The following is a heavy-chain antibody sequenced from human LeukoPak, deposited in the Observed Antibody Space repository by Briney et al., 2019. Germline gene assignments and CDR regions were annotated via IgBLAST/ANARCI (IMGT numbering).Heavy chain of an antibody. CDR3: ARYPHHFDS. Sequence: PSETLSLTCAVSGYSISSGYYWGWIRQPPGKGLEWIGCIYHSGSTYYNPSLKSRVTISVDTSKNQFSLKLTSVTAADTAVYYCARYPHHFDSWGQGTLVTVSS. V-gene: IGHV4-38-2*01. CDR2: IYHSGST. J-gene: IGHJ4*02. CDR1: GYSISSGYY.